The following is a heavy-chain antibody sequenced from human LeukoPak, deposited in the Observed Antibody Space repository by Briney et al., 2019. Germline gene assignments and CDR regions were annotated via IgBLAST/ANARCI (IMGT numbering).Heavy chain of an antibody. J-gene: IGHJ3*02. D-gene: IGHD5-18*01. CDR2: IYYTGST. CDR1: GGSISSNTYY. Sequence: PSETLSLTCTVSGGSISSNTYYWGWIRQPPGKGLEWIGSIYYTGSTFYNPSLKSRVAISVDTSKNQFSLNLRSVTAADTALYYCARNGYSYGLGNDAFDIWGQGTVVTVSS. V-gene: IGHV4-39*01. CDR3: ARNGYSYGLGNDAFDI.